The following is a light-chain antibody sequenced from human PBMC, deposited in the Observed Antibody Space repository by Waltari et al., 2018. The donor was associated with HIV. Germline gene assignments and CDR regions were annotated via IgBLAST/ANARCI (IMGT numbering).Light chain of an antibody. V-gene: IGLV3-1*01. J-gene: IGLJ2*01. CDR2: QAS. Sequence: SYELTQPSSGSVDPRQTASITCSGDILGDITACWYQQNPDQSPVLVSYQASKRPSGITERFSGSNSGNTATLTISGTQDMDEADYYCQSSDSSTVVFGGGTKLTVL. CDR1: ILGDIT. CDR3: QSSDSSTVV.